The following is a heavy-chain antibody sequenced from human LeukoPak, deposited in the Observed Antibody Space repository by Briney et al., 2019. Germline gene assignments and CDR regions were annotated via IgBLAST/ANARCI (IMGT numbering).Heavy chain of an antibody. Sequence: ESLKISCEGSGYSFTSYWIAWVRQMPGKGLEWMGSIYPADSDTRYSPSFQGQVTISADKSITTAYLQWSSLKASDTAMYYCARQYCSGGSCSFDYWGQGTLVTVSS. CDR1: GYSFTSYW. CDR3: ARQYCSGGSCSFDY. V-gene: IGHV5-51*01. J-gene: IGHJ4*02. CDR2: IYPADSDT. D-gene: IGHD2-15*01.